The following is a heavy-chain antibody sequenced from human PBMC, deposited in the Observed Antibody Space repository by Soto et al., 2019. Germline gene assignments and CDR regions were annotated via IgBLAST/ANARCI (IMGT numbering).Heavy chain of an antibody. CDR2: ISSSSSTI. D-gene: IGHD3-22*01. CDR1: GFTFSSYS. V-gene: IGHV3-48*02. CDR3: ARDFSYYYNSSGYYYPFDY. Sequence: GGSLRLSCAASGFTFSSYSMNWVRQAPGKGLEWVSYISSSSSTIYYADSVKGRFTISRDNAKNSLYLQMNSLRDEDTAVYYCARDFSYYYNSSGYYYPFDYWGQGTLVTVSS. J-gene: IGHJ4*02.